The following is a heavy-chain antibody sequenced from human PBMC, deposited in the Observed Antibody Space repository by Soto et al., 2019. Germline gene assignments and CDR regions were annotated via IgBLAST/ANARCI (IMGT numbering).Heavy chain of an antibody. Sequence: QVQLVQSGAEVKKPGASVKVSCKASGDTFTGYYMHWVRQAPGQGLEWMGWISPNSGGTNYAQKFQGRVTMTRDTSISTADMELSRLRSDDTAIYYCARSTVITTNLDNWGQGTLVTVSS. CDR1: GDTFTGYY. CDR3: ARSTVITTNLDN. J-gene: IGHJ4*02. CDR2: ISPNSGGT. D-gene: IGHD4-17*01. V-gene: IGHV1-2*02.